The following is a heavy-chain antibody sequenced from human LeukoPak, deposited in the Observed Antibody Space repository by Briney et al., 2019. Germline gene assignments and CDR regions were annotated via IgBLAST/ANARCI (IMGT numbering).Heavy chain of an antibody. J-gene: IGHJ4*02. D-gene: IGHD4-17*01. CDR3: ANNYYGDYRIDY. CDR1: GFTFSSYA. CDR2: ISGSGGST. V-gene: IGHV3-23*01. Sequence: GGSLRLSCAASGFTFSSYAMSWVHQAPGKGLEWVSAISGSGGSTYYADSVKGRFTISRDNSKNTLYLQMNSLRAEDTAVYYCANNYYGDYRIDYWGQGTLVTVSS.